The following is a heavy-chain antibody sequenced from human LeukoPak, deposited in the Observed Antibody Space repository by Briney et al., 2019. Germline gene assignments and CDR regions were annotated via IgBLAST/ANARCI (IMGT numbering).Heavy chain of an antibody. V-gene: IGHV3-7*01. Sequence: PGGSLRLSCAASGFTFSDYWMNWVRQAPGKGLEWVANIKQDGSEKYYVDSVKGRFTVSRDNAKNSLYLQMNSLRAEDTAVFYCARGGMVRRVMGAFDIWGQGTLVTVSS. D-gene: IGHD3-10*01. CDR3: ARGGMVRRVMGAFDI. CDR1: GFTFSDYW. CDR2: IKQDGSEK. J-gene: IGHJ3*02.